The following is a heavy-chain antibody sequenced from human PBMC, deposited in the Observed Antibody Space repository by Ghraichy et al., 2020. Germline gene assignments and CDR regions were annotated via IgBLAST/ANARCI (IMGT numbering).Heavy chain of an antibody. CDR3: ARDGYNLDWYFDL. CDR2: ISSNGGST. CDR1: GFTFSSYA. V-gene: IGHV3-64*01. D-gene: IGHD5-24*01. J-gene: IGHJ2*01. Sequence: SCAASGFTFSSYAMHWVRQAPGKGLEYVSAISSNGGSTYYANSVKGRFTISRDNSKNTLYLQMGSLRAEDMAVYYCARDGYNLDWYFDLWGRGTLVTVSS.